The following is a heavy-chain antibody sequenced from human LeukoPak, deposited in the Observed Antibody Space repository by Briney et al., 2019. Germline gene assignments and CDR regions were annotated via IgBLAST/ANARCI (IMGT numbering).Heavy chain of an antibody. V-gene: IGHV4-59*12. J-gene: IGHJ5*02. CDR2: LNYSGTT. CDR1: GFTFSSYA. CDR3: SRYDSDTGDFDP. Sequence: GSLRLSCAASGFTFSSYAMSWVRQAPGKGLEWIGLLNYSGTTYYNPSFKSRVSISIDRSRTQFSLKLSSVTAADTAFYYCSRYDSDTGDFDPWGQGTLVTISS. D-gene: IGHD3-10*01.